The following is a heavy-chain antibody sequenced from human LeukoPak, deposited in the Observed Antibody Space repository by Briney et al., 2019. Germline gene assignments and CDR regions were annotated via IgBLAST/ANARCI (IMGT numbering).Heavy chain of an antibody. CDR2: IRYDGSNR. CDR1: GFTFSSHG. Sequence: PGGSLRLSCGVSGFTFSSHGMHWVRQAPGKGLEWVAYIRYDGSNRHYADSVKGRFTISRDSSKNTLFLQMNRLRPEDAAVYYCAKAPVTTCRGAYCYPFDYWGQGTLVTVSS. CDR3: AKAPVTTCRGAYCYPFDY. D-gene: IGHD2-21*01. V-gene: IGHV3-30*02. J-gene: IGHJ4*02.